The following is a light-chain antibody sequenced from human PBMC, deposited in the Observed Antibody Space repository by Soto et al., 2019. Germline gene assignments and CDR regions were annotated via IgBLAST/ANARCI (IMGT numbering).Light chain of an antibody. J-gene: IGKJ5*01. V-gene: IGKV1-13*02. CDR3: QQFNSHPPIT. CDR1: QGISSA. CDR2: DAS. Sequence: AIQLTQSPSSLSASVGDRVTITCRASQGISSALAWYQQRPGKAPKLLIYDASSLESGVPSRFSGSGSGTDFTLTISSLQPEDFATYYCQQFNSHPPITFGQGTRLEIK.